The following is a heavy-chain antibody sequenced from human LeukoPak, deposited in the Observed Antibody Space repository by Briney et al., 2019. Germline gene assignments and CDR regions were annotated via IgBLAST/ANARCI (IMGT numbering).Heavy chain of an antibody. J-gene: IGHJ6*03. D-gene: IGHD4-11*01. Sequence: SVKVSCKASGGTFSSYAITWVRQAPGQGLEWMGGIIPISGAANYAQKFQGRVTITADESTSTAHMELSSLRSEDTAVYYCARTVTGYYYMDVWGKGTTVTVSS. CDR1: GGTFSSYA. V-gene: IGHV1-69*13. CDR3: ARTVTGYYYMDV. CDR2: IIPISGAA.